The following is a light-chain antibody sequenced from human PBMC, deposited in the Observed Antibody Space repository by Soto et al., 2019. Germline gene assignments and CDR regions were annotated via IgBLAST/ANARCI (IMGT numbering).Light chain of an antibody. Sequence: ELVSKLSLVALSVCTREIATLAFRASQSVSSNLAWYQQKPGQDNRIIIYGASTRATGIPDRFSGSGSGTDFTLTISRLEPEDFAVYYCQQYGSSPQKFGQGTKV. CDR1: QSVSSN. CDR2: GAS. V-gene: IGKV3-20*01. CDR3: QQYGSSPQK. J-gene: IGKJ1*01.